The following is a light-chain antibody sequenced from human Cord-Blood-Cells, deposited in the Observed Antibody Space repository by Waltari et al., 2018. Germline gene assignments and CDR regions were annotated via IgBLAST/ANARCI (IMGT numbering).Light chain of an antibody. CDR2: WAS. CDR3: QQYYSTPWT. V-gene: IGKV4-1*01. J-gene: IGKJ1*01. Sequence: EIVMTQSPDSLAVFLGERATINCKSSQSVLYSSNNKNYYAWYQQKPGHPPKLLIYWASTRESGVPDRFSGSGSGTDFTLTSSSLQAEDVAVYYCQQYYSTPWTFGQGTKVEIK. CDR1: QSVLYSSNNKNY.